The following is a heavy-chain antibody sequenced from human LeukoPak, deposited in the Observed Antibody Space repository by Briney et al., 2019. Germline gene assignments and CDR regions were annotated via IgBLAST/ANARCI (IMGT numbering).Heavy chain of an antibody. J-gene: IGHJ6*03. CDR3: ARDNTDGGGYYYYMDV. CDR1: GGSISSGGYY. V-gene: IGHV4-31*03. D-gene: IGHD3-16*01. CDR2: IYYSGST. Sequence: PSETLSLTCTVSGGSISSGGYYWSWIRQHPGKGLEWIACIYYSGSTYYNPSLKSRVTISVDTSKNQFSLKLSSVTAADTAVYYCARDNTDGGGYYYYMDVWGKGTTVTVSS.